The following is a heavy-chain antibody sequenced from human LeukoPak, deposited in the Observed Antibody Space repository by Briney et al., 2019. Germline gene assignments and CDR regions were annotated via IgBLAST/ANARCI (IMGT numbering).Heavy chain of an antibody. CDR1: GFTFDDYT. V-gene: IGHV3-43*01. J-gene: IGHJ4*02. CDR3: AKGDEVVAAIPLPDY. CDR2: ISWDGGST. Sequence: PGGSLRLSCAASGFTFDDYTMHWFRQAPGKGLEWVSLISWDGGSTYYADSVKGRFTISRDNSKNSLYLQMNSLRTEDTALYYCAKGDEVVAAIPLPDYWGQGTLVTVSS. D-gene: IGHD2-21*02.